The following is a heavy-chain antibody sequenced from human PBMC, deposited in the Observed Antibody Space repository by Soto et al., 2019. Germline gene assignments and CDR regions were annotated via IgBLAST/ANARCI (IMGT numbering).Heavy chain of an antibody. J-gene: IGHJ4*02. CDR2: IYHSGST. CDR3: ARRVLWFGELYYFDY. CDR1: GGSISSSNW. Sequence: PSETLSLTCAVSGGSISSSNWWSWVRQPPGKGLEWIGEIYHSGSTNYNPSLKSRVTISVDKSKNQFSLKLSSVTAADTAVYYCARRVLWFGELYYFDYWGQGTLVTVSS. V-gene: IGHV4-4*02. D-gene: IGHD3-10*01.